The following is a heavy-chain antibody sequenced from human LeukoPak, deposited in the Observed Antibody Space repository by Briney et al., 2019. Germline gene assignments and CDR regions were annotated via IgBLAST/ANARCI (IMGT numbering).Heavy chain of an antibody. CDR2: ISGSGGST. D-gene: IGHD3-16*02. CDR1: GFTFSSCA. CDR3: AKNRGRIMITFGGVIVPGY. J-gene: IGHJ4*02. Sequence: GGSLRLSCAASGFTFSSCAMSWVRQAPGKGLEWVSAISGSGGSTYYADSVKGRFTISRDNSKNTLYLQMNSLRAEDTAVYYCAKNRGRIMITFGGVIVPGYWGQGTLITVSS. V-gene: IGHV3-23*01.